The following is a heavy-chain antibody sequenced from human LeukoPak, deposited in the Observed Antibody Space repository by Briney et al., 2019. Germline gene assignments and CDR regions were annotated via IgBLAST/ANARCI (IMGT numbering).Heavy chain of an antibody. CDR1: GGSFSAYY. D-gene: IGHD5-24*01. J-gene: IGHJ2*01. V-gene: IGHV4-34*01. CDR3: AGYGKGRWLTSTRPFWYFDL. Sequence: SETLSLTCAVYGGSFSAYYWSWIRQPPGKGLEWIGEINHSGSTNYNPSLKSRVTISVDTSKNQFSLKLSSVTAADTAVYYCAGYGKGRWLTSTRPFWYFDLWGRGTLVTVSS. CDR2: INHSGST.